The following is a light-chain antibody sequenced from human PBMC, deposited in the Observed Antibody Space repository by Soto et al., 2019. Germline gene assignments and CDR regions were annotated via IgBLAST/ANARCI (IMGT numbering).Light chain of an antibody. CDR1: QDTGKY. J-gene: IGKJ1*01. V-gene: IGKV1-16*01. Sequence: IQMTQSPTSLAASVGDRVTXTCQASQDTGKYLNWFQQKPGKAPNLLIHTASTLQSGVPSRFSGSGSGTEFTLTISSLQPDDFATYYCQHYNSYSEAFGQGTKV. CDR2: TAS. CDR3: QHYNSYSEA.